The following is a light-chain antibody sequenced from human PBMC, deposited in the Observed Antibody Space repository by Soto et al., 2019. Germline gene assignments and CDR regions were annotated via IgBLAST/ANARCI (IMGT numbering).Light chain of an antibody. Sequence: EIVLTQSPATLSLSPGERATLSCRASQSVSNYLAWYQQKPGQAPRLLIYDVTNRATGIPARFSGSGSGTDFTVTISSLGPEDFAVYYCQSLFTFGPGTKVDIK. V-gene: IGKV3-11*01. J-gene: IGKJ3*01. CDR2: DVT. CDR3: QSLFT. CDR1: QSVSNY.